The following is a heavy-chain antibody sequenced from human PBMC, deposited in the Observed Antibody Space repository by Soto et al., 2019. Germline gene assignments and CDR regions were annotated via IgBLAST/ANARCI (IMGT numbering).Heavy chain of an antibody. V-gene: IGHV3-7*05. J-gene: IGHJ4*02. CDR3: AKNYSGSYRGGKNPFDY. D-gene: IGHD1-26*01. Sequence: GGSLRLSCAASGFTLSAYWMTWVRQAPGKGLEWVANINRGGSKKSYVDSVRGRFTISRDNAENSLYLQMNSLRAEDTAVYYCAKNYSGSYRGGKNPFDYWGQGTLVTVSS. CDR2: INRGGSKK. CDR1: GFTLSAYW.